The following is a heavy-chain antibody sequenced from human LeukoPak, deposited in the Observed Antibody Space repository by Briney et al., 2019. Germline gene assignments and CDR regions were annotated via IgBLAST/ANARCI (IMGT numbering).Heavy chain of an antibody. Sequence: VASVKVSCKASGGTFSSYAISWVRQAPGQGLEWMGRIIPILGIANYAQKFQGRVTITADKSTSTAYMELSSLGSEDTAVYYCARVEGYCSGGSCYSGLVWFDPWGQGTLVTVSS. CDR3: ARVEGYCSGGSCYSGLVWFDP. D-gene: IGHD2-15*01. CDR1: GGTFSSYA. J-gene: IGHJ5*02. CDR2: IIPILGIA. V-gene: IGHV1-69*04.